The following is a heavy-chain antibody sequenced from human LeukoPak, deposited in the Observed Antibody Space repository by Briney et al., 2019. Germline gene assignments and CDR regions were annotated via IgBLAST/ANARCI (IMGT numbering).Heavy chain of an antibody. J-gene: IGHJ4*02. V-gene: IGHV3-30*18. CDR2: ISYDGSNK. CDR3: AKDSYGLPGTGTTH. D-gene: IGHD1-1*01. Sequence: GGSLRLSCAASGFTFSSYGMHWVRQAPGKGLEWVAVISYDGSNKYYADSVKGRFTISRDNSKNTLYLQMNSLRAEDTALYYCAKDSYGLPGTGTTHWGQGTLVTVSS. CDR1: GFTFSSYG.